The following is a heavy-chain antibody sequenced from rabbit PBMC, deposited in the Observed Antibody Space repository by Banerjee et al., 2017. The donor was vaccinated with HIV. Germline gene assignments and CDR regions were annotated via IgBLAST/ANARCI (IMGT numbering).Heavy chain of an antibody. CDR2: IYAGSSGRT. Sequence: QSLEESGGDLVKPGASLTLTCTASGFSFSSSYCICWVRQAPGKGLEWIACIYAGSSGRTYYASWAKGRFTISKTSSTTVTLQMTSLTAADTATYFCARYVGFADYTFNLWGQGTLVTVS. V-gene: IGHV1S40*01. D-gene: IGHD8-1*01. J-gene: IGHJ4*01. CDR3: ARYVGFADYTFNL. CDR1: GFSFSSSYC.